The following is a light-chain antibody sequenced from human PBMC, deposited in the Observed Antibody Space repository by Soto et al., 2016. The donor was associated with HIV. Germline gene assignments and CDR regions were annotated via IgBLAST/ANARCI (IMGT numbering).Light chain of an antibody. CDR2: KAS. Sequence: DIQVTQSPSTLSTSVGDRVTITCRASHSISNWLAWYQQKPGKAPKLLIYKASTLQSGVPSRFSGSGSGTEFTLTISSLQPDDFAAYYCQHYNSYLYTFGQGTRLEIK. CDR3: QHYNSYLYT. CDR1: HSISNW. V-gene: IGKV1-5*03. J-gene: IGKJ2*01.